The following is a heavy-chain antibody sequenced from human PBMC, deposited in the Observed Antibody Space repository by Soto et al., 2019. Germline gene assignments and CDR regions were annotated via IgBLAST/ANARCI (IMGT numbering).Heavy chain of an antibody. D-gene: IGHD6-13*01. Sequence: EVQLVESGGGLVKPGGSLRLSCAASGFTFSSYSMNWVRQAPGKGLEWVSSISSSSSYIYYADSVKGRFTISRDNAKNSLYLQINSLRAEDTAVYYCGKIKLGYDAFDIWAKGQWSPSLQ. CDR1: GFTFSSYS. CDR3: GKIKLGYDAFDI. V-gene: IGHV3-21*01. J-gene: IGHJ3*02. CDR2: ISSSSSYI.